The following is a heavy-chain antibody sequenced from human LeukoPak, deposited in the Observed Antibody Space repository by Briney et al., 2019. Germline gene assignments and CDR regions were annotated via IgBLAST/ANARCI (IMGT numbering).Heavy chain of an antibody. V-gene: IGHV3-48*03. Sequence: GGSLRLSCAASGFTFSSYAMSWVRQAPGKGLEWVSYISSSGSTIYYADSVKGRFTISRDNAKNSLYLQMNSLRAEDTAVYYCARGLPGPYDILTGYLFGVDYWGQGTLVTVSS. CDR1: GFTFSSYA. J-gene: IGHJ4*02. D-gene: IGHD3-9*01. CDR2: ISSSGSTI. CDR3: ARGLPGPYDILTGYLFGVDY.